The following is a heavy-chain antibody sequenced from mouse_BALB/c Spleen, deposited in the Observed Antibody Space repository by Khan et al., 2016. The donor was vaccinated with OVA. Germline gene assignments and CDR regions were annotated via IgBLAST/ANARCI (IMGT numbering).Heavy chain of an antibody. J-gene: IGHJ3*01. CDR1: GYSFTDYT. CDR3: ARAGYGGFAY. Sequence: EVQLQQSGPELVKPGASMKISCKASGYSFTDYTLNWVKQSHGKNLEWIGLINPYNGDTIYNQKFKGKATLAVDKSSRAAYMELLSLASEDSAVYYCARAGYGGFAYWGQGTLVTVSA. V-gene: IGHV1-18*01. CDR2: INPYNGDT. D-gene: IGHD1-2*01.